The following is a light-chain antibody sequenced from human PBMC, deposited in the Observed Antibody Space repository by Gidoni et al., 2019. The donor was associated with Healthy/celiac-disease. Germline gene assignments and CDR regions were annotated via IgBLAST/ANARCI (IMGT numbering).Light chain of an antibody. V-gene: IGKV3-11*01. CDR1: PSVSSY. CDR2: DAS. CDR3: QQRSNWPPIT. Sequence: EIVLTQSPATLSLSPGERATLSCRASPSVSSYLAWYQQKPGQAPRLLIYDASNRATGLPARFSGSVSGTDFTLTISSLEPEDFAVYYCQQRSNWPPITFGQXTRLEIK. J-gene: IGKJ5*01.